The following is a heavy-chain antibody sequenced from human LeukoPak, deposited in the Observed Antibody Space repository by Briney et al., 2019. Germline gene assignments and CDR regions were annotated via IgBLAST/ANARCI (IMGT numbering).Heavy chain of an antibody. CDR1: GFTVSNNY. D-gene: IGHD5-18*01. CDR2: IYSGGST. CDR3: ASFTAMEYYFDY. J-gene: IGHJ4*02. V-gene: IGHV3-66*01. Sequence: GGSLRLSCAASGFTVSNNYMSWVRQAPGKGLEWVSVIYSGGSTYYADSVKGRFTISRDKSKNTLYLQMNSLRAEDTAVYYCASFTAMEYYFDYWGQGTLVTVSS.